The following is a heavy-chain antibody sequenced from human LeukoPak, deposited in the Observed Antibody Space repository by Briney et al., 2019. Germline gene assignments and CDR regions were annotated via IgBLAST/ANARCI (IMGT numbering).Heavy chain of an antibody. V-gene: IGHV4-4*02. CDR1: GGSISSSNW. Sequence: SGTLSLTCAVSGGSISSSNWWSWVRQPPGKGLEWIGYIYYSGSTNYNPSPKSRVTISVDTSKNQFSLKLSSVTAADTAVYYCASTTLTTDDAFDIWGQGTMVTVSS. CDR2: IYYSGST. D-gene: IGHD4-17*01. J-gene: IGHJ3*02. CDR3: ASTTLTTDDAFDI.